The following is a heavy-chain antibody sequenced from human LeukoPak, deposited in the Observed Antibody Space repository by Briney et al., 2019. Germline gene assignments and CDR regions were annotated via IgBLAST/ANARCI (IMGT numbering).Heavy chain of an antibody. Sequence: SETLSLTCTVSGGSISSGSYYWGWIRQPPGKGLEWIGSIYYSGSTYYNPSLKSRVTISVDTSKNQFSLKLSSVTAADTAVYYCARLPSYGFYWYFDLWGRGTLVTVSS. CDR2: IYYSGST. V-gene: IGHV4-39*01. D-gene: IGHD5-18*01. CDR1: GGSISSGSYY. CDR3: ARLPSYGFYWYFDL. J-gene: IGHJ2*01.